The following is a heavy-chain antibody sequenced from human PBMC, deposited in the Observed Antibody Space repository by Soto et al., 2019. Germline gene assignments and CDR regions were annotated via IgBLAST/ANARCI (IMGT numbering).Heavy chain of an antibody. CDR3: AAWDFWSSYSVGY. V-gene: IGHV1-3*01. CDR1: GYTFTSYA. D-gene: IGHD3-3*01. J-gene: IGHJ4*02. Sequence: VASVKVSCKASGYTFTSYAMHWVRQAPGQRLEWMGWINAGNGNTKYSQKFQGRVTITRDTSASTAYMELSSLRSEDTAVYYCAAWDFWSSYSVGYWGQGTLVTVSS. CDR2: INAGNGNT.